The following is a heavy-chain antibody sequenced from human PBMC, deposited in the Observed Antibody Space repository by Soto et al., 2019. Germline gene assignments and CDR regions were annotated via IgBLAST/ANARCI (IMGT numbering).Heavy chain of an antibody. CDR1: GGTFSSYA. CDR2: IIPIFGTA. CDR3: AREYSSGWFNWFDY. D-gene: IGHD6-19*01. Sequence: GASVKVSCKASGGTFSSYAISWVRQAPGQGLEWMGGIIPIFGTANYAQKFQGRVTITADESTSTSYMELSSLRSEDTAVYYCAREYSSGWFNWFDYWGQGTLVTVSS. V-gene: IGHV1-69*13. J-gene: IGHJ4*02.